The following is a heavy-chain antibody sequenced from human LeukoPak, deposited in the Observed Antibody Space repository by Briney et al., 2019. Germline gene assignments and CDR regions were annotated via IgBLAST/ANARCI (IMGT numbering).Heavy chain of an antibody. CDR2: IIPIFGTA. CDR3: ARVSLGNEPGSPQNYYYYGMDV. V-gene: IGHV1-69*13. Sequence: SVTVSCKASGGTFSSYAISWVRQAPGQGLEWMGGIIPIFGTANYAQKFQGRVTITADESTSTAYMELSSLRSEDTAVYYCARVSLGNEPGSPQNYYYYGMDVWGQGTTVTVSS. CDR1: GGTFSSYA. J-gene: IGHJ6*02.